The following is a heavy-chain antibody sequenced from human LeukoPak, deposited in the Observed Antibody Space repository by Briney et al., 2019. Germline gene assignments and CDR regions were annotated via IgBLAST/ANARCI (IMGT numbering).Heavy chain of an antibody. J-gene: IGHJ1*01. D-gene: IGHD6-13*01. Sequence: GGALRLSCAASGFTFSSYAMSWVRQAPGKGLEWVSAISGSGGSTYYADSVKGRFTISRDNSKNTLYLQMNSLRAEDTAVYYCAKGIAAAGTTFQHWGQGTLVTVSS. CDR3: AKGIAAAGTTFQH. V-gene: IGHV3-23*01. CDR1: GFTFSSYA. CDR2: ISGSGGST.